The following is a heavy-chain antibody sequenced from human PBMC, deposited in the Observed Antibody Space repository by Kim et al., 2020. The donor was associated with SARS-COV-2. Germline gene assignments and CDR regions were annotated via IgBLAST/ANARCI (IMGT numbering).Heavy chain of an antibody. J-gene: IGHJ5*02. D-gene: IGHD2-21*01. Sequence: SETLSLTCTVSGGSISSSSYYWGWIRQPPGKGLEWIGSIYYSGSTYYNPSLKSRVTISVDTSKNQFSLKLSSVTAADTAVYYCARQYCGGDCYFALNWFDPWGQGTLVTVSS. CDR2: IYYSGST. V-gene: IGHV4-39*01. CDR1: GGSISSSSYY. CDR3: ARQYCGGDCYFALNWFDP.